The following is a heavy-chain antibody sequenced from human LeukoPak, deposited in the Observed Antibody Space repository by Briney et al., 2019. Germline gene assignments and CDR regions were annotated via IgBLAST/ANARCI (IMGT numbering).Heavy chain of an antibody. Sequence: ASVKVSCKASGGTFSSYAISWVRQAPGQGLEWMGWISAYNGNTNYAQKLQGRVTMTTDTSTSTAYMELRSLRSDDTAVYYCARAHLKTTVTTTDYWGQGTLVTVSS. V-gene: IGHV1-18*01. CDR3: ARAHLKTTVTTTDY. J-gene: IGHJ4*02. D-gene: IGHD4-17*01. CDR2: ISAYNGNT. CDR1: GGTFSSYA.